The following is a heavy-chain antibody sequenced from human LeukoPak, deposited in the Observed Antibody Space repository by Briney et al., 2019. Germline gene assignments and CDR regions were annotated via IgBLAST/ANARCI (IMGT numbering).Heavy chain of an antibody. Sequence: PGGSLRLSCAASGFTFSSYAMSWVRQAPGKGLEWVSAISGSGGSTYYADSVKGRFTISRDNSKNTLYLQMNSLRAEDTAVYYCAKGDDSSGYYPCGAFDIWGQATMVTVST. CDR1: GFTFSSYA. V-gene: IGHV3-23*01. D-gene: IGHD3-22*01. CDR3: AKGDDSSGYYPCGAFDI. J-gene: IGHJ3*02. CDR2: ISGSGGST.